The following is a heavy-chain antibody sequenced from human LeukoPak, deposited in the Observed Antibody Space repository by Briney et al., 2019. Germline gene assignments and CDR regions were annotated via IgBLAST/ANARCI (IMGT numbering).Heavy chain of an antibody. D-gene: IGHD1-20*01. CDR3: SRLSITNSFHLYYFDL. CDR1: GYSFSSYS. Sequence: GESLKISCKGSGYSFSSYSIGWVRQMHGKGLEWMGIIYPGDSDTRYSPSFQGQVTISADKPTSTAYLQWSSLKASDTALYFCSRLSITNSFHLYYFDLWAQGTLVTVSS. V-gene: IGHV5-51*01. CDR2: IYPGDSDT. J-gene: IGHJ4*02.